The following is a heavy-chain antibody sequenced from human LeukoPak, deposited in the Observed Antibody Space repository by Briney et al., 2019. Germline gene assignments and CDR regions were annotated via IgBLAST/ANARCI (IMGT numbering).Heavy chain of an antibody. CDR3: ARHRKGTRIYYFDY. CDR2: IDNSGST. D-gene: IGHD1-1*01. V-gene: IGHV4-59*08. J-gene: IGHJ4*02. Sequence: SETLSLTCTVSGGSISSYYCNWIRQPPGKGLEYIGYIDNSGSTNYNPSLKSRVTISVDTSKNQFSLKLSSVTAADTAVYYCARHRKGTRIYYFDYWGQGTLVTVSS. CDR1: GGSISSYY.